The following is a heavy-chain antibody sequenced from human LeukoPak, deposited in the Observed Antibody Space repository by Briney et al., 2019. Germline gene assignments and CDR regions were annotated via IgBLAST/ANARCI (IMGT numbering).Heavy chain of an antibody. CDR3: ARRGSGWTVDY. D-gene: IGHD6-19*01. J-gene: IGHJ4*02. V-gene: IGHV5-51*01. CDR1: GYSFTSYW. Sequence: AEALKISCKGSGYSFTSYWIGWVRQMPGKGLEWMGIIDPGDSDTRYSPSFQGQVTISADMSISTAYLQWSSLKASDTAMYYCARRGSGWTVDYWGQGTLVAVSS. CDR2: IDPGDSDT.